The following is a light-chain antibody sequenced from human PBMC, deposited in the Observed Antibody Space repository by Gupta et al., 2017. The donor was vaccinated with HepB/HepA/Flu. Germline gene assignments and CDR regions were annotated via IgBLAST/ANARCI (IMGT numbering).Light chain of an antibody. V-gene: IGLV1-36*01. CDR3: STRDDRRNGVI. Sequence: QSVLTQPPSVSEAPRQRVTISCSGGISNIGNNAVNWYQQLPGKAPKLLIYSDNLLASGVSDRFSGSKSGNSASLAISGLQSEDEADYYCSTRDDRRNGVIFGGGTKLTVL. CDR2: SDN. CDR1: ISNIGNNA. J-gene: IGLJ2*01.